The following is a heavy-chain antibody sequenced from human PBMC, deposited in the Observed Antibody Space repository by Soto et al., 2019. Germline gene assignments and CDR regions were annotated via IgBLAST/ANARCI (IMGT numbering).Heavy chain of an antibody. V-gene: IGHV1-18*01. Sequence: QVQLVQSGAEVKKPGASVKVSCKASGYTFTSYGISWVRQAPGQGLEWMGWISAYNGNTNDAQMLQGRVTMTTGTATSTADMELRSLRCDDTPVYYGAGYWGREEVGATSLCGHWGQGTLVSVSS. CDR1: GYTFTSYG. D-gene: IGHD1-26*01. J-gene: IGHJ4*02. CDR2: ISAYNGNT. CDR3: AGYWGREEVGATSLCGH.